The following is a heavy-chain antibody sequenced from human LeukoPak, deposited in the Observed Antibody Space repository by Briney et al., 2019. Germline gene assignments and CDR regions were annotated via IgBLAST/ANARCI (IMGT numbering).Heavy chain of an antibody. CDR3: ARDPGPNRDLPFDY. V-gene: IGHV4-34*01. D-gene: IGHD3-10*01. Sequence: PSETLSLTCAIYGGSFSGYYWSWIRQPPGKGLEWIGEINHSGSTNYNPSLKSRVTISVDTSKNQFSLKLSSVTAADTAVYYCARDPGPNRDLPFDYWGQGTLVTVSS. CDR1: GGSFSGYY. J-gene: IGHJ4*02. CDR2: INHSGST.